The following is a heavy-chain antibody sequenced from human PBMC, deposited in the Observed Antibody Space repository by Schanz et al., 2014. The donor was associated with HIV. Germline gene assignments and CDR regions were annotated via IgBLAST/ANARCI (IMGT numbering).Heavy chain of an antibody. CDR1: GYTFTTYY. CDR2: INPSGGST. J-gene: IGHJ6*02. D-gene: IGHD3-3*02. V-gene: IGHV1-46*01. CDR3: ARAAFSSEYYYGMDV. Sequence: QVQLVQSGAEVKKPGASVKVSCKASGYTFTTYYMHWVRQAPGQGLEWMGIINPSGGSTSYAQKFQGRVTIIADESTSTAYMELSSLRSADTAVYFCARAAFSSEYYYGMDVWGQGTTVTVSS.